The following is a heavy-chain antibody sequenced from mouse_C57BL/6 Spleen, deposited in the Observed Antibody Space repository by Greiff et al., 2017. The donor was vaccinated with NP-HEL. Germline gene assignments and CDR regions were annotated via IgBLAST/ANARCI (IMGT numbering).Heavy chain of an antibody. CDR3: ARGDLAWFTY. CDR2: ISSGSSTI. D-gene: IGHD3-3*01. V-gene: IGHV5-17*01. J-gene: IGHJ3*01. CDR1: GFTFSDYG. Sequence: EVKVVESGGGLVKPGGSLKLSCAASGFTFSDYGMHWVRQAPEKGLEWVAYISSGSSTIYYAATVKGRFTISRDNAKNTLFLKMTSLRSEDTAMYYCARGDLAWFTYWGQGTLVTVSA.